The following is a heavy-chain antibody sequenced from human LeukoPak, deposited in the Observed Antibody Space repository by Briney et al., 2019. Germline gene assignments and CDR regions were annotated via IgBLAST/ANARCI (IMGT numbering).Heavy chain of an antibody. CDR3: VGQKPGLRAFDI. J-gene: IGHJ3*02. V-gene: IGHV4-31*03. CDR2: IYYSGST. D-gene: IGHD3-10*01. Sequence: SQTLSLTCTVSGGSISSGGYYWSWIRQHPGKGLEWIGYIYYSGSTYYNPSLKSRVTISVDTSKNQFSLKLSSVTPEDTAVYYCVGQKPGLRAFDIWGQGTMVTVSS. CDR1: GGSISSGGYY.